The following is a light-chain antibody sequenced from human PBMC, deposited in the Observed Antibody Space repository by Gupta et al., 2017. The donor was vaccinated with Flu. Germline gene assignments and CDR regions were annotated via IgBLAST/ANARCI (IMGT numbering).Light chain of an antibody. J-gene: IGKJ2*01. Sequence: EIVMTQSPAILSVSPGESATLSCRASQSVNTNLVWYQQKPGQAPRLLIYAASARATGIPSRFSGSGSGTEFTLTISSLQSEDFAVYYCHQYNSWPRTFGQGTKLEIK. CDR1: QSVNTN. CDR2: AAS. CDR3: HQYNSWPRT. V-gene: IGKV3-15*01.